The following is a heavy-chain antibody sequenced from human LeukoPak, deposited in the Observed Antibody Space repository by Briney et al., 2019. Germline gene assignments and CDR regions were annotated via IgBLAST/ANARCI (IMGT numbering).Heavy chain of an antibody. Sequence: ASLKVSCKASGYTFIAYYMHWVRQAPGQGLEWMGWINPNSGDTKYAQKFQGRVTMTRDTSISTAYMELSRLRSDDTAVYYCALFVGNTSWRYFQHWGQGTLVTVSS. CDR2: INPNSGDT. CDR3: ALFVGNTSWRYFQH. D-gene: IGHD2-2*01. J-gene: IGHJ1*01. V-gene: IGHV1-2*02. CDR1: GYTFIAYY.